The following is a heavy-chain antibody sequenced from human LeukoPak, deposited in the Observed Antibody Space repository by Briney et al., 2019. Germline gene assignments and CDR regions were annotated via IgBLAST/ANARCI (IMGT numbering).Heavy chain of an antibody. V-gene: IGHV1-2*02. CDR2: INPKSGGT. Sequence: GASVKVSCKASGYTFTGYYMHWVRQAPGQGLEYMGWINPKSGGTHYAQRFRGRVTMTRDTSTSTVYMELSSLRSEDTAVYYCARDPIAAAGKGWFDPWGQGTLVTVSS. D-gene: IGHD6-13*01. CDR1: GYTFTGYY. J-gene: IGHJ5*02. CDR3: ARDPIAAAGKGWFDP.